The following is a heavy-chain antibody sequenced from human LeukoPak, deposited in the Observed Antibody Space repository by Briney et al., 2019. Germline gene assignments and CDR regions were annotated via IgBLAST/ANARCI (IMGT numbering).Heavy chain of an antibody. CDR1: GFTFSSSW. D-gene: IGHD2-8*01. Sequence: GGSLRLSYVASGFTFSSSWMTWVSQAPGKGLEWVASIREDGSQKTAVDSVRGRFTISRDNAKNSVYLQMDSLRAEDTAVYYCARGPTNGQAFDYWGQGTLVSVSS. J-gene: IGHJ4*02. CDR2: IREDGSQK. CDR3: ARGPTNGQAFDY. V-gene: IGHV3-7*01.